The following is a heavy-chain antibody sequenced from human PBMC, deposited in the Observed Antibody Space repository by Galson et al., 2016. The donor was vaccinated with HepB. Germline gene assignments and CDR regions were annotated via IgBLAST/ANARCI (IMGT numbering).Heavy chain of an antibody. CDR1: GFTFSSYY. Sequence: SLRLSCATSGFTFSSYYFAWVRQPPGKGLEWVGRVAHRADSYDTKYAASVKGRFIITRDDSKKSLSLEMNSLEADDTALYYCAREQWWRFDAWGQGTLVTVSS. J-gene: IGHJ5*02. CDR2: VAHRADSYDT. CDR3: AREQWWRFDA. V-gene: IGHV3-72*01. D-gene: IGHD2-8*01.